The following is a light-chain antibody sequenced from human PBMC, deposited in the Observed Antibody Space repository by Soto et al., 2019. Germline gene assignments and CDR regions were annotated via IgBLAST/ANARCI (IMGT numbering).Light chain of an antibody. CDR2: DAS. CDR3: QQCSVWPLFT. J-gene: IGKJ5*01. Sequence: IVMTQSPATLSVSPGETATPSCRSSQSVSSYLALYQHRPGQAPSLLIHDASTRANGIPARFGGSGSGTEFTLTISGLRSEDLAVYSCQQCSVWPLFTFGQGTRLEIK. V-gene: IGKV3-15*01. CDR1: QSVSSY.